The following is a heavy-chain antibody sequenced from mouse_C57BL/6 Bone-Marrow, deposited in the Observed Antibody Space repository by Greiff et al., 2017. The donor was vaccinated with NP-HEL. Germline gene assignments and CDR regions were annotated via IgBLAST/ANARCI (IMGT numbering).Heavy chain of an antibody. CDR2: IYPGDGDT. CDR3: ARRGDRYCEGAMDY. CDR1: GYAFSSSW. D-gene: IGHD2-3*01. Sequence: QVQLQQSGPELVKPGASVKISCKASGYAFSSSWMNWVKQRPGKGLEWIGRIYPGDGDTNYNGKFKGKATLTADKSSSTAYMQLSSLTSEDSAVYFCARRGDRYCEGAMDYWGQGTSVTVSS. J-gene: IGHJ4*01. V-gene: IGHV1-82*01.